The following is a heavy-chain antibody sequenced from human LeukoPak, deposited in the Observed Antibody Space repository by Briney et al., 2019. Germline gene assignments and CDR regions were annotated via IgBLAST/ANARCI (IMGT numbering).Heavy chain of an antibody. CDR1: GXTFSSYS. D-gene: IGHD3-16*01. CDR3: VRDTFSPDAFDI. V-gene: IGHV3-21*01. CDR2: ISTSSSYI. Sequence: GGSLRLSCAASGXTFSSYSMNWVRQAPGKGLEWVSSISTSSSYIYSADSVKGRFTISRDNAKNSLYLQMNSLRAEDTAVYYCVRDTFSPDAFDIWGQGTMVTVSS. J-gene: IGHJ3*02.